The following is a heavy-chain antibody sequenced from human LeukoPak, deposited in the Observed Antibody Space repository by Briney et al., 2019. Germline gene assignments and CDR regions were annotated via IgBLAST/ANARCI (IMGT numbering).Heavy chain of an antibody. CDR2: IRSKAYNYST. D-gene: IGHD6-13*01. CDR1: GFTFSGSA. Sequence: GGSLRLSCAASGFTFSGSAMHWVRKASGKGLEWVGRIRSKAYNYSTTYAPSVRGRFIISRDDSKNTAYLQMNSLKTEDTAVYYCSRMSAAGLYTKDYWGQGMLVTVSS. J-gene: IGHJ4*02. CDR3: SRMSAAGLYTKDY. V-gene: IGHV3-73*01.